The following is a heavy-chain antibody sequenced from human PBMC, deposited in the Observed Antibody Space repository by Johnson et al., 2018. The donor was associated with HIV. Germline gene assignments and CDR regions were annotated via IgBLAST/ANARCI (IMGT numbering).Heavy chain of an antibody. CDR3: AKVGRMTTVVTPGDAFDI. V-gene: IGHV3-30*18. D-gene: IGHD4-23*01. Sequence: QVQLVESGGGVVQPGRSLRLSCAVSGFTFSSFGMHWVRQAPGKGLEWMAVISSAGTDKYYADSVKGRFTISRDNSKNTLYLQMNSLRAEDTAVYYCAKVGRMTTVVTPGDAFDIWGQGTKVTVSS. J-gene: IGHJ3*02. CDR2: ISSAGTDK. CDR1: GFTFSSFG.